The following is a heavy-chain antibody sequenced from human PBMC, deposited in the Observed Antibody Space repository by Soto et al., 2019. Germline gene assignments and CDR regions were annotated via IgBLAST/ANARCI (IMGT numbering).Heavy chain of an antibody. CDR3: AKDVGAPDYSKEGGFYYMDV. V-gene: IGHV3-30*18. J-gene: IGHJ6*03. D-gene: IGHD4-4*01. CDR2: ISYDGSNK. Sequence: QVQLVESGGGVVQPGRSLRLSCAASGFTFSSYGMHWVRQAPGKGLEWVAVISYDGSNKYYADSVKGRFTISRDNSKNTLYLQMNSLRAGDTAVYYCAKDVGAPDYSKEGGFYYMDVWGKGTTVTVSS. CDR1: GFTFSSYG.